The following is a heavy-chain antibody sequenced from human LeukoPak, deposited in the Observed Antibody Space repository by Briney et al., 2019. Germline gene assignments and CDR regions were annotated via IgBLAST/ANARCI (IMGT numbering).Heavy chain of an antibody. J-gene: IGHJ4*02. D-gene: IGHD1-14*01. V-gene: IGHV3-21*01. CDR1: GFTFSSYS. Sequence: GGSLRLSCAASGFTFSSYSMNWVRQAPGKGLEWVSSISSGSSYIYYADSVKGRFTISRDNAKNSLYLQMNSLRAEDTAVYYCTRAEAGPIDYWGQGTLVTVSS. CDR3: TRAEAGPIDY. CDR2: ISSGSSYI.